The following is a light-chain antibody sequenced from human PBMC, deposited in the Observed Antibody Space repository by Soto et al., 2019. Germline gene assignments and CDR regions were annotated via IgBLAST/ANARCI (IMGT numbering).Light chain of an antibody. J-gene: IGKJ1*01. V-gene: IGKV1-8*01. CDR2: AAS. CDR1: QGISSY. Sequence: AIRMTHSPSSLSASTGDRVTITCRASQGISSYLAWYQQKPGKAPKLLIYAASTLQSGVPSRFSGSGSGTDFTLTISCLQSEDFATYYCQQYYSYWTFGQGTKV. CDR3: QQYYSYWT.